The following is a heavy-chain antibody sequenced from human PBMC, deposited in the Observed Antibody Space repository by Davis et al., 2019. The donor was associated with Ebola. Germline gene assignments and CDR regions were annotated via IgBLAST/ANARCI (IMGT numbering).Heavy chain of an antibody. CDR1: RFTFGRYA. V-gene: IGHV3-23*01. CDR2: ISASGGDT. CDR3: AKDTSNIWFDV. Sequence: GESLKISCASRFTFGRYALSWVRQAPGKSPEWVSVISASGGDTKYADSVKGRFTISRDNSRNTLYLQMNGLRVEDTAIYYCAKDTSNIWFDVWGQGTMVTVSS. D-gene: IGHD1-26*01. J-gene: IGHJ3*01.